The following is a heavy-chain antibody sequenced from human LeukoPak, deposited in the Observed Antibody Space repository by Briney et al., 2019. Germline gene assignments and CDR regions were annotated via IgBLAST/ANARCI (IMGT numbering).Heavy chain of an antibody. Sequence: GESLKISCKGSGYSFTSYWIGWVRQMPGKDLEWMGIIYPGDSDTRYSPSFQGQVTISADKSISTAYLQWSSLKASDTAMYYFARQYLSGTPWFDPWGQGTLVTVSS. CDR2: IYPGDSDT. D-gene: IGHD6-19*01. V-gene: IGHV5-51*01. J-gene: IGHJ5*02. CDR3: ARQYLSGTPWFDP. CDR1: GYSFTSYW.